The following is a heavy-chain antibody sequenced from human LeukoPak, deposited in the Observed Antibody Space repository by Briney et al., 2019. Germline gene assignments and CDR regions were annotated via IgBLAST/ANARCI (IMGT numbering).Heavy chain of an antibody. CDR3: ARDAHYYDSSGLLDY. Sequence: ASVKVSCKASGGTFSSYAISWVRQAPGQGLEWMGWINPNSGGTNYAQKFQGRVTMTRDTSISTAYMELSRLRSDDTAVYYCARDAHYYDSSGLLDYWGQGTLVTVSS. CDR2: INPNSGGT. CDR1: GGTFSSYA. V-gene: IGHV1-2*02. D-gene: IGHD3-22*01. J-gene: IGHJ4*02.